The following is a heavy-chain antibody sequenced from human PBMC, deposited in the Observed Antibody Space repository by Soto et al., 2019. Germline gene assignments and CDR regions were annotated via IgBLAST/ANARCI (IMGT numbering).Heavy chain of an antibody. J-gene: IGHJ4*02. D-gene: IGHD6-19*01. Sequence: QVQLVESGGGVVQPGRSLRLSCAASGFTFSSYGMHWVRQAPGKGLEWVAVIWYDGSNKYYADSVKGRFTISRDNSENTLYLQMNSLGAEDTAVYYCARDRLQWLVSSFDYRGQGTLVTVSS. CDR1: GFTFSSYG. V-gene: IGHV3-33*01. CDR2: IWYDGSNK. CDR3: ARDRLQWLVSSFDY.